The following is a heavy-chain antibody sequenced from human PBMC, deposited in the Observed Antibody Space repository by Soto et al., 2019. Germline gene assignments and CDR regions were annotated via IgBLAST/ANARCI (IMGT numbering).Heavy chain of an antibody. CDR1: GFTFSSYA. J-gene: IGHJ5*02. CDR3: AKGFSSWYTNWFDP. V-gene: IGHV3-23*01. D-gene: IGHD6-13*01. Sequence: GGSLRLSCAASGFTFSSYAMSWVRQAPGKGLEWVSGISGSGGSTNYADSVKGRFTISRDNSKNTLYLQMNSLRAEDTAVYYCAKGFSSWYTNWFDPWGQGTLVTVSS. CDR2: ISGSGGST.